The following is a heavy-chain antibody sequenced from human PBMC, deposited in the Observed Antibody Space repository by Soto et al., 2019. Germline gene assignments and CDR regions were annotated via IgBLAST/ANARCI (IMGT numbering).Heavy chain of an antibody. J-gene: IGHJ6*02. CDR3: ASSAAPPGDFFYYNGMDV. CDR1: GAAIRSYY. Sequence: PSETLSLTCSVSGAAIRSYYWHWIRQPPGKGLEWIGYVYTSDYTRYSSSLKSRVTISVDTSKSQFYLRLNSVPAAATAVYYCASSAAPPGDFFYYNGMDVWGQGTTVTVSS. CDR2: VYTSDYT. D-gene: IGHD3-10*01. V-gene: IGHV4-4*08.